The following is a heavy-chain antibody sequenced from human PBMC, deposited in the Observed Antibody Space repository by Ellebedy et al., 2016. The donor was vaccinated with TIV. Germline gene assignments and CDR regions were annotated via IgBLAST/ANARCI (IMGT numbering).Heavy chain of an antibody. CDR2: IHPDGSEK. J-gene: IGHJ4*02. CDR3: ARDYYGSGN. V-gene: IGHV3-7*01. Sequence: GESLKISCAASGFTFRSYWMRWVRQAPGRGLAWVANIHPDGSEKYYVDSVKGRFTISRDNAKNSLYLTMNSLRAEDTAVYYCARDYYGSGNWGQGTLVTVSS. CDR1: GFTFRSYW. D-gene: IGHD3-10*01.